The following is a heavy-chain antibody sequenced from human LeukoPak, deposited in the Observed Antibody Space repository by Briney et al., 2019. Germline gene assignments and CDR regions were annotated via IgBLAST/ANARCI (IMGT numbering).Heavy chain of an antibody. CDR1: GFTFNTYS. D-gene: IGHD4-17*01. CDR3: ARGPYGDYVDALDY. J-gene: IGHJ4*02. CDR2: ISDSSGTI. V-gene: IGHV3-48*01. Sequence: GGSLRLSCEASGFTFNTYSMNWVRQAPGKGLEWISYISDSSGTIYYADSVKGRFTISRDNAKNSLYLQMNSLRAEDTAVCYCARGPYGDYVDALDYWGQGTLVTVSS.